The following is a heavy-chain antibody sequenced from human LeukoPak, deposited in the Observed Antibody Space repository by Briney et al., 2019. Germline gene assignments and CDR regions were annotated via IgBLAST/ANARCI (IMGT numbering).Heavy chain of an antibody. V-gene: IGHV3-30-3*01. D-gene: IGHD3-10*01. J-gene: IGHJ4*02. CDR3: ARGRAGNYCDY. Sequence: GGSLRLSCAASGFTFNRYAMDWVRQAPGKGLEWVTLISHDGSNTNYADSVKGRFTISRDNAKNSLYLQMNSLRAEDTAVYYCARGRAGNYCDYWGQGTVVTVSS. CDR2: ISHDGSNT. CDR1: GFTFNRYA.